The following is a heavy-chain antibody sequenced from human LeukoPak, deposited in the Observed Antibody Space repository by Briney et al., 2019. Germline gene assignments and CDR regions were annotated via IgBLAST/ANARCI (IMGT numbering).Heavy chain of an antibody. V-gene: IGHV3-7*01. CDR1: GFTFSSYW. CDR3: ARPSYYYDSSGYYY. Sequence: PGGSLRLSCAASGFTFSSYWMSWVRQAPGKELEWVANIKQDGSEKYYVDSVKGRFTISRDNAKNSLYLQMNSLRAEDTAVYYCARPSYYYDSSGYYYWGQGTLVTVSS. J-gene: IGHJ4*02. CDR2: IKQDGSEK. D-gene: IGHD3-22*01.